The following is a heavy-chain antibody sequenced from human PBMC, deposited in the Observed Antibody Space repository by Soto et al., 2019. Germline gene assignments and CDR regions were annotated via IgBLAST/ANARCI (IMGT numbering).Heavy chain of an antibody. J-gene: IGHJ6*02. CDR1: GGTFSSYT. Sequence: QVQLVQSGAEVKKPGSSVKVSCKASGGTFSSYTISWVRQAPGQGLEWMGRIIPILGIANYAQKFQGRVTITADQSPSTAYMELSSLRCEETAVYYCACEPYYYGMDVWGQGTTVTVFS. CDR2: IIPILGIA. V-gene: IGHV1-69*02. CDR3: ACEPYYYGMDV.